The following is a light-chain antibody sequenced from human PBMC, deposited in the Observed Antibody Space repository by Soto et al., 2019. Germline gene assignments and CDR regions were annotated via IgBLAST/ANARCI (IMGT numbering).Light chain of an antibody. Sequence: QPVLTQSSSASASLGSSVRLTCTLSSGHSSYIIAWHQQQPGKAPRYLMKVEGSGSYNKGSGVPDRFSGPSSGADRYLTISNLQFEDEADYYCETWDTNTRVFGGGTKLTVL. V-gene: IGLV4-60*02. J-gene: IGLJ3*02. CDR1: SGHSSYI. CDR2: VEGSGSY. CDR3: ETWDTNTRV.